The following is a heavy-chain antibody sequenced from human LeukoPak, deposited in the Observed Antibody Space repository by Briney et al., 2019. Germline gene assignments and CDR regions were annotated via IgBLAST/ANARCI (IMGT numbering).Heavy chain of an antibody. J-gene: IGHJ4*02. V-gene: IGHV4-61*02. D-gene: IGHD2-21*02. CDR2: IYTSGST. CDR3: AREGTGGDLIYYFDY. Sequence: SETLSLTCTVSGGSISSGSYYWSWIRQPAGKGLEWIGRIYTSGSTNYNPSLKSRVTISVDTSKNQFSLKLSSVTAADTAVYYCAREGTGGDLIYYFDYWGQRTLVTVSS. CDR1: GGSISSGSYY.